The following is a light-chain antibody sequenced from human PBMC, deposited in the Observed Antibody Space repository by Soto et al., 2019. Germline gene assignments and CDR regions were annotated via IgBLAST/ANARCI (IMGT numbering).Light chain of an antibody. Sequence: EIVMTQSPATLSVSPGERATLSCRASQSVSSNLAWYQQKPGQAPRLLIYGASTRATGIPARFSGSGSGTXXXLTISSLQSEDXAVYYCQQYNNWPWTFGQGTKVEIK. CDR3: QQYNNWPWT. V-gene: IGKV3-15*01. CDR2: GAS. J-gene: IGKJ1*01. CDR1: QSVSSN.